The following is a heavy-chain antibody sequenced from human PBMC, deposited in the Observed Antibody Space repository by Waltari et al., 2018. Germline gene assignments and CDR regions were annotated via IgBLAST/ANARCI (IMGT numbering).Heavy chain of an antibody. CDR1: GGSFRGYY. CDR3: ARGRSRYYYDSSGYLGY. J-gene: IGHJ4*02. CDR2: INHSGST. D-gene: IGHD3-22*01. V-gene: IGHV4-34*01. Sequence: QVQLQQWGAGLLKPSETLSLTCAVYGGSFRGYYWSWIRQPPGKGLEWIGEINHSGSTNYNPSLKSRVTISVDTSKNQFSLKLSSVTAADTAVYYCARGRSRYYYDSSGYLGYWGQGTLVTVSS.